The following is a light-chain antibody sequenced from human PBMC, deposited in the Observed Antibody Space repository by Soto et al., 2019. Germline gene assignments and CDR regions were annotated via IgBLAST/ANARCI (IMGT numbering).Light chain of an antibody. J-gene: IGKJ1*01. CDR3: QQYRNWPPWT. V-gene: IGKV3-15*01. CDR2: RAS. CDR1: QSLGGN. Sequence: EIVMTQSPATLAVSPGDTATLSCRASQSLGGNLAWYQQKPGQAPRLLIFRASSRATGVPARFSASGSGTEFTLTISGLQSEDFAVYYCQQYRNWPPWTFGPRTKVDIK.